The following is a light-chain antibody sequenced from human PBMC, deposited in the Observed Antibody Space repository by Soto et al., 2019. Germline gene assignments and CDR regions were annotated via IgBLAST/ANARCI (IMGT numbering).Light chain of an antibody. J-gene: IGKJ1*01. CDR3: QQYRASPPSWT. CDR1: QSITSGY. V-gene: IGKV3-20*01. Sequence: EIVLTQSPGTLSLSPGERATLSCRSSQSITSGYLAWYQQKPGQAPRLPIYGAFNRATGIPDRFSGSGSGADFTLTISRLEPEDFGVYYCQQYRASPPSWTFGQGTKVEIK. CDR2: GAF.